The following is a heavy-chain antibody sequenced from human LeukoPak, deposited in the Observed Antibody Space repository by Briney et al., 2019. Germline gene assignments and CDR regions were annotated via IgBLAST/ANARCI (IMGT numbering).Heavy chain of an antibody. J-gene: IGHJ4*02. CDR3: ASATGIPYYDFWSGYYLLDY. CDR1: GFTFSSYA. V-gene: IGHV3-30*04. CDR2: ISYDGSNK. D-gene: IGHD3-3*01. Sequence: GGALRLSCAASGFTFSSYAMHWVRQAPGKGLEWVAVISYDGSNKYYADSVKGRFTISRDNSKNTLYLQMNSLRAEDTAVYYCASATGIPYYDFWSGYYLLDYWGQGTLVTVSS.